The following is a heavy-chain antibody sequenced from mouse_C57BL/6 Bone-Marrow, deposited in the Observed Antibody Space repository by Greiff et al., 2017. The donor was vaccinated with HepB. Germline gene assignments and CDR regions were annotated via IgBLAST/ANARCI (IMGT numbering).Heavy chain of an antibody. CDR2: ISSGGDYI. D-gene: IGHD2-4*01. CDR1: GFTFSSYA. V-gene: IGHV5-9-1*02. J-gene: IGHJ3*01. CDR3: TRVDYPWFAY. Sequence: EVKVVESGEGLVKPGGSLKLSCAASGFTFSSYAMSWVRQTPEKRLEWVAYISSGGDYIYYADTVKGRFTISRDNARNTLYLQMSSLKSEDTAMYSCTRVDYPWFAYWGPGTLVTVSA.